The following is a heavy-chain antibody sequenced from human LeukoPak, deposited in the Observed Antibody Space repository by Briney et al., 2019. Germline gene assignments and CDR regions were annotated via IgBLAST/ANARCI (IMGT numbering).Heavy chain of an antibody. D-gene: IGHD2-2*01. CDR3: ATFGEYLYYFDY. V-gene: IGHV1-24*01. Sequence: ASVKVSCKVSGYTLTELSMHWVRQAPGKGLEWMGGFDPEDGETIYAQKFQGRVTMTEDTSTDTAYMELSSLRSEDTAVYYCATFGEYLYYFDYWGQGTLVTVSS. CDR2: FDPEDGET. CDR1: GYTLTELS. J-gene: IGHJ4*02.